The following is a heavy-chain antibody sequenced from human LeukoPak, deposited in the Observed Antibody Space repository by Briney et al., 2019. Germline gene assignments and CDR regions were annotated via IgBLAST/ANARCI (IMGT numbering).Heavy chain of an antibody. V-gene: IGHV3-30*04. CDR2: ISYDGSNK. J-gene: IGHJ4*02. CDR3: ARSLRPGDYAYYFDC. Sequence: GGSLRLSCAASGFTFSSYAMHWVRQAPGKGLEWVAVISYDGSNKYYADSVKGRFTISRDNSKNTLYLQMNSLRAEDTAVYYCARSLRPGDYAYYFDCWGQGTLVTVSS. D-gene: IGHD4-17*01. CDR1: GFTFSSYA.